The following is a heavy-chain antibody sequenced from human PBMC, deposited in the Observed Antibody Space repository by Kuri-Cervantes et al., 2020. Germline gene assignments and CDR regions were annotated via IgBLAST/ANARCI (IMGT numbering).Heavy chain of an antibody. Sequence: SETLSLTCAVYGGTFSDYYWSWIRQPPGKGLEWIGEIKHSGGTNYNPSLKSRVTISLDMSKNQFSLKLSSVTAADTAVYFCARANFWTGSFPIDYWGQGILVTVSS. CDR2: IKHSGGT. J-gene: IGHJ4*02. V-gene: IGHV4-34*01. CDR1: GGTFSDYY. D-gene: IGHD3/OR15-3a*01. CDR3: ARANFWTGSFPIDY.